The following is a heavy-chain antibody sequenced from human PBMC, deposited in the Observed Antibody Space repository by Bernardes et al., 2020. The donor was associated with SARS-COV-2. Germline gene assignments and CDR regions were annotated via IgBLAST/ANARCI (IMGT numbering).Heavy chain of an antibody. Sequence: GGSLRLSCVASGFTFDDYAMHWVRQVPGKGPEWLAGISRASGIIGYEDSVKGRFTISRDDAKNSLYLHMDRLRSEDTALYYCVKDLGVVTAAIGFWGQGTMVTVSS. CDR1: GFTFDDYA. CDR2: ISRASGII. CDR3: VKDLGVVTAAIGF. J-gene: IGHJ4*02. V-gene: IGHV3-9*01. D-gene: IGHD2-21*02.